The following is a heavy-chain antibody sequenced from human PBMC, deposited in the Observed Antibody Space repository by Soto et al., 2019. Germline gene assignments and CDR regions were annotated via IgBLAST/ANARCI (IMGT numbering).Heavy chain of an antibody. CDR1: GFMFTNHG. V-gene: IGHV3-33*06. D-gene: IGHD6-19*01. CDR3: AKGGRQWLVTSDFNY. J-gene: IGHJ4*02. Sequence: PGGSLRLSCAASGFMFTNHGMHWVRQAPGKGLEWVAVIWSDGNKRYYADSVKGRFTVSRDTSNNTLYLQMNNLRDEDTAIYYCAKGGRQWLVTSDFNYWGQGA. CDR2: IWSDGNKR.